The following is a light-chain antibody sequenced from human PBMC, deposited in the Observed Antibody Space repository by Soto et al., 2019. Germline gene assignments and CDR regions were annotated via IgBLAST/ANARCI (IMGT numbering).Light chain of an antibody. CDR1: QSISHW. CDR2: QAS. CDR3: QQYSRYSIT. J-gene: IGKJ4*01. V-gene: IGKV1-5*03. Sequence: DIQMTQSPSTLSASVGDRVTITCRASQSISHWLAWYQQKPGKAPRVLIYQASGLESGVPSRFSGSGSGTEFTLTISSLQPDDFATYYCQQYSRYSITFGGGTKVE.